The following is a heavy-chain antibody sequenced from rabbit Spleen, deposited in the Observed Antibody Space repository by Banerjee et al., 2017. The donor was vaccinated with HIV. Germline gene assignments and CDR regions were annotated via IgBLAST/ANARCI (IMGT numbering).Heavy chain of an antibody. V-gene: IGHV1S40*01. CDR2: IAGSSSTFT. Sequence: QSLEESGGGLVKPEGSLTLTCKASGVSFSSSDYMCWVRQAPGKGLEWISCIAGSSSTFTYSATWAKGRFTCSKTSSTTVTLQMTSLTVADTATYFCARDTGSSFSSYGMDLWGPGTLVTVS. D-gene: IGHD8-1*01. CDR3: ARDTGSSFSSYGMDL. CDR1: GVSFSSSDY. J-gene: IGHJ6*01.